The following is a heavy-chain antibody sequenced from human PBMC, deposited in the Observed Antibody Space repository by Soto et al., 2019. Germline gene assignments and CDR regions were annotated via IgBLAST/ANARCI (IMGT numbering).Heavy chain of an antibody. D-gene: IGHD3-10*01. Sequence: PSETLSLTCTVSGGTINSSHDYWGWIRQPPGKGLEWIGSIYYSGSINYNPSLKSRVTISRDNAKNSLYLQMNSLRAEDTAVYYCARDTYYYGSGSYSPWGQGTLVTVSS. CDR2: IYYSGSI. CDR1: GGTINSSHDY. J-gene: IGHJ5*02. CDR3: ARDTYYYGSGSYSP. V-gene: IGHV4-39*02.